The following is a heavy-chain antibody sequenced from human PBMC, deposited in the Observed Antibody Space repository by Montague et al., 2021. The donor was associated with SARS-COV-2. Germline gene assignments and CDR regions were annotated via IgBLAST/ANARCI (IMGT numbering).Heavy chain of an antibody. D-gene: IGHD3-16*01. CDR2: FDHSGDT. J-gene: IGHJ2*01. CDR1: GGSIFCHY. Sequence: SETLSLTCSVSGGSIFCHYWSWIRQPPGKGLEWIGNFDHSGDTKYNPSLKSRATISVDTSKNQFALRLHSVTAADTAVYYCAREFRIELWQTNWYFGLWGRGTLVTVSS. V-gene: IGHV4-59*11. CDR3: AREFRIELWQTNWYFGL.